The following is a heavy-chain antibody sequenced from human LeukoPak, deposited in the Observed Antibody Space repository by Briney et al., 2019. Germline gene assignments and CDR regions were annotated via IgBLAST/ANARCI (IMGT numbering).Heavy chain of an antibody. CDR1: GGSISSYY. CDR2: IYTSGST. CDR3: ARGGWRWLSGPTPSMDV. Sequence: SETLSLTCTVSGGSISSYYWSWIRQPAGKGLEWIGRIYTSGSTNYNPSLKSRVTMSVDTSKNQFSLKLSSVTAADTAVYYCARGGWRWLSGPTPSMDVWGQGTTVTVSS. V-gene: IGHV4-4*07. J-gene: IGHJ6*02. D-gene: IGHD5-24*01.